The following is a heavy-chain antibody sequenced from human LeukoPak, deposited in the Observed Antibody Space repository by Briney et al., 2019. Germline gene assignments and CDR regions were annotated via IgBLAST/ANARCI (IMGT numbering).Heavy chain of an antibody. V-gene: IGHV3-48*02. Sequence: GGSLRLSCSASGFTFSSYSMNWVRQAPGKGLEWVSYISSSSSTIYYADSVKGRFTISRDNAKNSLYLQMNSLRDEDTAVYYCARVWGIAAAGGEIEYWGQGTLVTVSS. CDR3: ARVWGIAAAGGEIEY. J-gene: IGHJ4*02. CDR1: GFTFSSYS. CDR2: ISSSSSTI. D-gene: IGHD6-13*01.